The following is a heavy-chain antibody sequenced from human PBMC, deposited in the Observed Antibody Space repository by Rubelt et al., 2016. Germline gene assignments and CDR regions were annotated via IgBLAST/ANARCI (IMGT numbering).Heavy chain of an antibody. D-gene: IGHD6-13*01. J-gene: IGHJ5*02. CDR1: GGSFSGYY. CDR3: ARGLARAAAAPRRLWFDP. Sequence: QVQLQQWGAGLLKPSETLSLTCAVYGGSFSGYYWSWIRQPPGKGLGWIGGIKNGGSTNSNPSLKSRVTISVDTSKTQFSLKLSSVTAADTAVYYCARGLARAAAAPRRLWFDPWGQGTLVTVSS. V-gene: IGHV4-34*01. CDR2: IKNGGST.